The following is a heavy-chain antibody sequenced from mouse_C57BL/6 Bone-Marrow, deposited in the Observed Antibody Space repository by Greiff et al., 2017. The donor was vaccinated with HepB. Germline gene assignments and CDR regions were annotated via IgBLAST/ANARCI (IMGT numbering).Heavy chain of an antibody. V-gene: IGHV8-8*01. Sequence: QVTLKVSGPGILQPSQTLSLTCSFSGFSLSTFGMGVGWIRQPSGKGLEWLAHSWWDDDKYYNPALKSRLTISKDTSKNQVFLKIANVDTADTATYYCARIPYGSSYYYAMDYWGQGTSVTVSS. D-gene: IGHD1-1*01. CDR1: GFSLSTFGMG. J-gene: IGHJ4*01. CDR2: SWWDDDK. CDR3: ARIPYGSSYYYAMDY.